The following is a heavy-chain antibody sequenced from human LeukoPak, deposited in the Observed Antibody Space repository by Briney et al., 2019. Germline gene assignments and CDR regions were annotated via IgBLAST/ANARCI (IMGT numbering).Heavy chain of an antibody. D-gene: IGHD3-10*01. Sequence: ASVKVSCKASGYTITSYGISWVRQAPGQGLEWMGWISAYNGNTNYAQKLQGRVTMTTDTSTSTAYMELRSLRSDDTAVYYCARDQVRYYGSGSYPNTYGMDVWGQGTTVTVSS. V-gene: IGHV1-18*01. J-gene: IGHJ6*02. CDR2: ISAYNGNT. CDR1: GYTITSYG. CDR3: ARDQVRYYGSGSYPNTYGMDV.